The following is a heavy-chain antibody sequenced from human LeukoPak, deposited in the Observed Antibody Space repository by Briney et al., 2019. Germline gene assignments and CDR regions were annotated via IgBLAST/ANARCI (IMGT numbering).Heavy chain of an antibody. CDR2: INPNSGGT. Sequence: ASVKVSCKASGYTFTGYYIHWVRQAPGQGPEWMGWINPNSGGTNYAQKFQGRVTMTRDTSISTACMELSGLTSDDTAVYYCARDLMVRGVIINWFDPWGQGTLVTVSS. CDR1: GYTFTGYY. CDR3: ARDLMVRGVIINWFDP. J-gene: IGHJ5*02. V-gene: IGHV1-2*02. D-gene: IGHD3-10*01.